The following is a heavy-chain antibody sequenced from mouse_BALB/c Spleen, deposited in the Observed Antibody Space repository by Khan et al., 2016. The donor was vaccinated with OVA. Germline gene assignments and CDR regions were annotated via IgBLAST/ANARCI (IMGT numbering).Heavy chain of an antibody. CDR1: GFSLTSYG. CDR2: IWGDGNT. CDR3: VSLYYGGSFSAMDY. Sequence: QVQLKESGPGLVAPSQSLSITCAFSGFSLTSYGVSWVRQPPGKGLEWLGVIWGDGNTNYHSDLKSRMSISKDNSKSQVFLKLNSMQTDYTATYYCVSLYYGGSFSAMDYWGQGTSVTVSS. V-gene: IGHV2-3*01. D-gene: IGHD1-1*01. J-gene: IGHJ4*01.